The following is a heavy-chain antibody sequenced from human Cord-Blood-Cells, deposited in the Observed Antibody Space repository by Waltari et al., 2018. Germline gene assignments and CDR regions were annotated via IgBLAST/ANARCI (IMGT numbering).Heavy chain of an antibody. CDR2: IYHSGRS. Sequence: QVQLQESGPGLVKPSETLSLTCTVSGYSISSGYYWGWIRQPPGKGLEWIGSIYHSGRSYCNQSLKGGFTISVDTSKNQFSLKLSSVTAADTAVYYCARGRVYDIVVVPAAKGAFDIWGQGTMVTVSS. V-gene: IGHV4-38-2*02. CDR3: ARGRVYDIVVVPAAKGAFDI. CDR1: GYSISSGYY. D-gene: IGHD2-2*01. J-gene: IGHJ3*02.